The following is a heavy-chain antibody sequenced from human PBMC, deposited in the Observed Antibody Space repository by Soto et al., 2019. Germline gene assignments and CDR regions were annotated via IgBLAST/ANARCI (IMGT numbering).Heavy chain of an antibody. CDR1: GFTFSSYA. J-gene: IGHJ6*02. D-gene: IGHD1-26*01. V-gene: IGHV3-30-3*01. CDR2: ISYDGSNK. CDR3: ARWRATTTPPYYYYYGMDV. Sequence: GGSLRLSCAASGFTFSSYAMHWVRQEPGEGLERMAVISYDGSNKYYADSVKGRFTISRDNSKNTLYLQMNSLRAEDTAVYYCARWRATTTPPYYYYYGMDVWGQGT.